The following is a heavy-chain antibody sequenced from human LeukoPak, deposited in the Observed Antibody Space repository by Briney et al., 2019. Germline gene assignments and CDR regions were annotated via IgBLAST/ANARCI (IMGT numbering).Heavy chain of an antibody. D-gene: IGHD3-22*01. CDR3: ARVVRYYDSSGYTNYYYYYMDV. J-gene: IGHJ6*03. CDR1: GFTLSSYW. CDR2: INWNGGST. V-gene: IGHV3-20*04. Sequence: GGSLRLSCAASGFTLSSYWMHWVRQAPGKGLEWVSGINWNGGSTGYADSVKGRFTISRDNAKNSLYLQMNSLRAEDTALYYCARVVRYYDSSGYTNYYYYYMDVWGKGTTVTVSS.